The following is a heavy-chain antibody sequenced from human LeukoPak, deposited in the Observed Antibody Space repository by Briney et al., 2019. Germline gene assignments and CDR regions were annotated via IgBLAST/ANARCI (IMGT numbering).Heavy chain of an antibody. D-gene: IGHD2-2*01. CDR3: ARAVGYCSSTSCYYLSRPSLDV. J-gene: IGHJ6*04. V-gene: IGHV4-39*07. Sequence: SETLSLTCTVSGGSISSSSYYWGWIRQPPGKGLEWIGSIYYSGSTYYNPSLKSRVTISVDTSKNQFSLKLSSVTAADTAVYYCARAVGYCSSTSCYYLSRPSLDVWGKGTTVTVSS. CDR2: IYYSGST. CDR1: GGSISSSSYY.